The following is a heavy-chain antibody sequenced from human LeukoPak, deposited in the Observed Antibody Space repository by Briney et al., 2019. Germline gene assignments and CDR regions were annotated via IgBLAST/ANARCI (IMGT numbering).Heavy chain of an antibody. V-gene: IGHV3-21*01. J-gene: IGHJ3*02. D-gene: IGHD1-26*01. CDR3: ARTYSGSYEVNDVFDI. CDR1: KFIFSSYS. CDR2: ISSSSTYI. Sequence: GGSLRLSCAASKFIFSSYSMNWVRQAPGKGLEWVSSISSSSTYIYYADSVRGRFTISRDNAKKSLFLQMTSLRAEDTAVYYCARTYSGSYEVNDVFDIWGQGTVVTVSS.